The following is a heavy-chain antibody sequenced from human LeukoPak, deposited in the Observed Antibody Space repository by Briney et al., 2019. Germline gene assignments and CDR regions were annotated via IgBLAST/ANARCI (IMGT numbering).Heavy chain of an antibody. CDR1: GFTFSSYA. J-gene: IGHJ4*02. CDR3: AKSPHSGSYYGGFDY. Sequence: GGSLRLSCAASGFTFSSYATRWVRQAPGKGLEWVSAISGSGGSTYYADSVKGWVTISRENSKNTLYLQMNSLRAEDTAVYYCAKSPHSGSYYGGFDYWGQGTLVTVSP. CDR2: ISGSGGST. V-gene: IGHV3-23*01. D-gene: IGHD1-26*01.